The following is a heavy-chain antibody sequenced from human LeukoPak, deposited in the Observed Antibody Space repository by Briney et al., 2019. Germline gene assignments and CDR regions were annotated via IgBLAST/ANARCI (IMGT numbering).Heavy chain of an antibody. J-gene: IGHJ4*02. D-gene: IGHD4-17*01. V-gene: IGHV4-4*07. CDR1: GGSISSYY. Sequence: PSETLSLTCTVSGGSISSYYWSWIRQPAGKGLEWIGRIYVSGSTNYNPSLKRRVTMSVDRFKNQFSLKLTSVTAADTAVYFCARENYDYGDPIYFDYWGQGTLVTVSS. CDR3: ARENYDYGDPIYFDY. CDR2: IYVSGST.